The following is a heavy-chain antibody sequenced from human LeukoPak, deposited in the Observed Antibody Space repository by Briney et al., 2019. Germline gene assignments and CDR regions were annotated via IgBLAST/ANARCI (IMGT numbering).Heavy chain of an antibody. V-gene: IGHV3-11*06. Sequence: GGSLRLSCAASGFTFSDYYMSWIRQAPGKGLEWVSYISSSSSYTSYADSVKGRFTISRDNAKNSLYLQMNSLRAEDTAVYYCARDSLRYFDWLHDAFDIWGQGTMVTVSS. J-gene: IGHJ3*02. CDR3: ARDSLRYFDWLHDAFDI. CDR2: ISSSSSYT. CDR1: GFTFSDYY. D-gene: IGHD3-9*01.